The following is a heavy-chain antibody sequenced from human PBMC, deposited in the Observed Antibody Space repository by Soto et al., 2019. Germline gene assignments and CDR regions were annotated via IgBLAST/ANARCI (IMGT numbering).Heavy chain of an antibody. D-gene: IGHD3-9*01. V-gene: IGHV4-39*01. J-gene: IGHJ4*02. Sequence: SETLSLTCTVSGGSISSSSYYWGWIRQPPGKGLEWIGSIYYSATTYYNPSLKSRVTISVDTSKNQFSLKLSSVTAADTAVYYCPRNRGYYDILTGYYTELNFDYWGQGTLVT. CDR1: GGSISSSSYY. CDR2: IYYSATT. CDR3: PRNRGYYDILTGYYTELNFDY.